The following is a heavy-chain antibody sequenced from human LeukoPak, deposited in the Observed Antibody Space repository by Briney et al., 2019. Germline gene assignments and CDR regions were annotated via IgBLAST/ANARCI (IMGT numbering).Heavy chain of an antibody. D-gene: IGHD4-17*01. CDR2: MIPIFGTA. Sequence: ASVKVSCKASGGTFSSYAISWVRQAPGQGLEWMGGMIPIFGTANYAQKFQGRVTITADESTSTAYMELSSLRSEDTAVYYCATALGDYPFDYWGQGTLVTVSS. V-gene: IGHV1-69*13. CDR3: ATALGDYPFDY. CDR1: GGTFSSYA. J-gene: IGHJ4*02.